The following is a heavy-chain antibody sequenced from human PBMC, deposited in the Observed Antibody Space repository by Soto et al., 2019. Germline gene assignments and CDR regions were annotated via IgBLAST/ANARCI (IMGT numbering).Heavy chain of an antibody. CDR1: GFTFSNYA. J-gene: IGHJ4*02. V-gene: IGHV3-30-3*01. Sequence: QVQLVESGGGVVQPGRSLRLSCAASGFTFSNYAMHWVRQAPGKGLEWVAVISYDGSNKYYADSVKGRFTISRDNSKNPVDLQINRLRVEDTAVYLCARERLNLTAPYFGHRGQGTL. CDR2: ISYDGSNK. D-gene: IGHD3-22*01. CDR3: ARERLNLTAPYFGH.